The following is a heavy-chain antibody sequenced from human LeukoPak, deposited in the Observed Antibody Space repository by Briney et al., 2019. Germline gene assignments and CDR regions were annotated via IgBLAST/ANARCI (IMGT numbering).Heavy chain of an antibody. CDR1: GYTLTELS. CDR2: FDPEDGET. V-gene: IGHV1-24*01. D-gene: IGHD6-13*01. CDR3: ATGGKYSSSWYNFDY. Sequence: ASVKVSCKVSGYTLTELSMHWVRQAPGKGLEWMGGFDPEDGETIYAQKFQGRVTMTEDTSTDTAYMELSSLRSGDTAVYYCATGGKYSSSWYNFDYWGQGTLVTVSS. J-gene: IGHJ4*02.